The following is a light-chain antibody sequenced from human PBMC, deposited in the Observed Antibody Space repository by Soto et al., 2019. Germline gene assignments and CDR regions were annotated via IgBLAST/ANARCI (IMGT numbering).Light chain of an antibody. CDR3: RQYGSSPSYT. CDR1: QSVSSSSY. V-gene: IGKV3-20*01. CDR2: GAS. Sequence: EIVLTQSPGTLSLSPGERATLSCRASQSVSSSSYLAWYQQKPGQAPRLLISGASSRATGIPDRFSGSGSATDFTLTISRREPEDFAVYYCRQYGSSPSYTFGQGTKLEIK. J-gene: IGKJ2*01.